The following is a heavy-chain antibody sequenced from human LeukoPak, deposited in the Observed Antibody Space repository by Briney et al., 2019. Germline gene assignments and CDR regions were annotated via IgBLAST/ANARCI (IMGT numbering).Heavy chain of an antibody. Sequence: SETLSLTCTVSGDSVSSASYYWSWIRQPPGKGLEWIAYVYYTGSTNYNPSLKSRVTISLDMSKNQFSLKLSSVTAADTAVYYCARTQYCSSSTSCYFGYFDYWGQGTLVTVSS. V-gene: IGHV4-61*01. CDR3: ARTQYCSSSTSCYFGYFDY. J-gene: IGHJ4*02. D-gene: IGHD2-2*01. CDR1: GDSVSSASYY. CDR2: VYYTGST.